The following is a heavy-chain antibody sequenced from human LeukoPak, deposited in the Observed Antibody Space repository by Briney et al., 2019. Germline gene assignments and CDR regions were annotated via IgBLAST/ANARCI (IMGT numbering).Heavy chain of an antibody. D-gene: IGHD2-2*01. V-gene: IGHV3-23*01. CDR3: AKSRGYCSSTSCYPPKYFDY. Sequence: GGSLRLSCAAPGFTFSSYAMSWVRQAPGKGLEWVSAISGSGGSTYYADSVKGRFTISRDNSKNTLYLQMNSLRAEDTAVYYCAKSRGYCSSTSCYPPKYFDYWGQGTLVTVSS. J-gene: IGHJ4*02. CDR1: GFTFSSYA. CDR2: ISGSGGST.